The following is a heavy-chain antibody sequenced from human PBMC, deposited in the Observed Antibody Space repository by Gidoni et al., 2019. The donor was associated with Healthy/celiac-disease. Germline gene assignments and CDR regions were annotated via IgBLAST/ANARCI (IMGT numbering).Heavy chain of an antibody. V-gene: IGHV1-69*01. CDR3: ARLGAYYYGSSGYHNPYYKYYYGMDV. Sequence: QVQLVQSGAEVKKPWSSVKVSCKSSGGSFSTYALRWVRQDPGQGLDLMGGILPGFGTANYGLKFQGRVSITADESTSTAYMDLSSLRFEDTAVYYCARLGAYYYGSSGYHNPYYKYYYGMDVWGQGTTVTVSS. CDR1: GGSFSTYA. J-gene: IGHJ6*02. CDR2: ILPGFGTA. D-gene: IGHD3-22*01.